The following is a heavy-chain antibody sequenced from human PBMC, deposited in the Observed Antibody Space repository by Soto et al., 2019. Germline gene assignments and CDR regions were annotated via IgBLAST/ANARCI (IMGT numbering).Heavy chain of an antibody. V-gene: IGHV3-7*03. D-gene: IGHD3-16*01. CDR3: ARTGWPQSSYYFDY. CDR2: INEDGSEK. Sequence: EVQLAESGGGLVQPGGSLRLSCAASGFSFSLFWMSWVRQTPGKGLEWVANINEDGSEKVFADSVKGRFTISRDNAKNSLSIQMNSLTADDTAVYYCARTGWPQSSYYFDYWGQGTLVTVSS. CDR1: GFSFSLFW. J-gene: IGHJ4*02.